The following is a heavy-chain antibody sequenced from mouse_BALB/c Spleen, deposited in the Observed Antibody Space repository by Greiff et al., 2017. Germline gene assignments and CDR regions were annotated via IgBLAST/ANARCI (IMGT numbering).Heavy chain of an antibody. J-gene: IGHJ3*01. V-gene: IGHV1S29*02. Sequence: VQLQQSGPELVKPGASVKISCKASGYTFTDYNMHWVKQSHGKSLEWIGYIYPYNGGTSYNQKFTGKAQLTVDTSSSTAYMQFSSLTTEDSAIYYCARTAGYDGGFAYWGQGTLVTVSA. D-gene: IGHD2-2*01. CDR3: ARTAGYDGGFAY. CDR2: IYPYNGGT. CDR1: GYTFTDYN.